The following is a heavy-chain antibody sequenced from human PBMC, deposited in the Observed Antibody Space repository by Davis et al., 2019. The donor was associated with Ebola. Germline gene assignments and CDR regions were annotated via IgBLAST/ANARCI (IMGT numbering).Heavy chain of an antibody. CDR1: GFSFISYP. J-gene: IGHJ6*04. D-gene: IGHD5-12*01. V-gene: IGHV3-30*04. Sequence: GGSLRLSCAASGFSFISYPMQWVRQAPGKGLEWVAIVSYDGDNKSYADSVKGRFTISRDNSKNTLYLQMNSLRAEDTAVYYCAKVLGSGYGRGYYYYYYGMDVWGKGTTVTVSS. CDR2: VSYDGDNK. CDR3: AKVLGSGYGRGYYYYYYGMDV.